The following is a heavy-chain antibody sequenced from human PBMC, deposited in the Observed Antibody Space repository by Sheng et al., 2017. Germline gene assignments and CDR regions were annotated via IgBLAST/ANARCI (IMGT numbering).Heavy chain of an antibody. V-gene: IGHV1-18*01. CDR1: GYTFTSYG. CDR2: ISAYNGNT. Sequence: QVQLVQSGAEVKKPGASVKVSCKASGYTFTSYGISWVRQAPGQGLEWMGWISAYNGNTNYAQKLQGRVTMTTDTSMSTAYMELRSLRSDDTAVYYCARELPVDTAMPDAAPRIFDYWGQGTLVTVSS. CDR3: ARELPVDTAMPDAAPRIFDY. D-gene: IGHD5-18*01. J-gene: IGHJ4*02.